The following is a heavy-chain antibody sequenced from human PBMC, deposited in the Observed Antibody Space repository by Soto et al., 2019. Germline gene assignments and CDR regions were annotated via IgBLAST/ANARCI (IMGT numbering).Heavy chain of an antibody. CDR1: GFTFNTYT. CDR3: AKDGGLGHSASSD. CDR2: IDPTSNYI. D-gene: IGHD3-16*01. Sequence: EVQLVDSGGGLVKPGGSLRPSCAASGFTFNTYTMNWVRQAPGTRLEWVASIDPTSNYIHYADSVKGRFTISGDNAQNSLYLQMNRLTAEDTAVYYCAKDGGLGHSASSDWGQGTLVTVSS. J-gene: IGHJ4*02. V-gene: IGHV3-21*01.